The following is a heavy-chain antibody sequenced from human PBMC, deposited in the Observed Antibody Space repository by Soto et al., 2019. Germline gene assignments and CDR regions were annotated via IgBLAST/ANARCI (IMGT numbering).Heavy chain of an antibody. CDR3: ARHSRSTGTTWRHGFDA. CDR1: GGSISSYY. V-gene: IGHV4-59*08. D-gene: IGHD1-1*01. J-gene: IGHJ5*01. CDR2: IYYTGST. Sequence: QVQLQESGPGLVKPSETLSLTCTVSGGSISSYYWSWIRQPPGKGLEWIGYIYYTGSTNYNPSLTRRPTTSVDTSDNHASLKLTSVTGADPAVYYCARHSRSTGTTWRHGFDAWGHGTQVTASS.